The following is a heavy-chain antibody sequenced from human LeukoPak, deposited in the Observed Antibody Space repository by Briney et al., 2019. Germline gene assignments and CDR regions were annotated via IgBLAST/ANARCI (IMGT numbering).Heavy chain of an antibody. D-gene: IGHD2-2*01. Sequence: GGSLRLSCAAAGFTFSSYAMSWVRQAPGKGLEWVSAISGSGGSTYYADSVKGRFTISRDNSKNTLYLQMNSLRAEDTAVYYCAKGGRYCISTSCYFYYFDYWGQGTLVTVSS. J-gene: IGHJ4*02. CDR3: AKGGRYCISTSCYFYYFDY. CDR1: GFTFSSYA. V-gene: IGHV3-23*01. CDR2: ISGSGGST.